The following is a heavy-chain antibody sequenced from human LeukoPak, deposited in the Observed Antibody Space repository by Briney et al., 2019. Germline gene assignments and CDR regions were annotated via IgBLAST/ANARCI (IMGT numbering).Heavy chain of an antibody. CDR2: INHRGST. D-gene: IGHD3-10*01. V-gene: IGHV4-34*01. Sequence: SETLSLTCAVHGGSLSGYYWSWIRQPPGKGLEWSGEINHRGSTNYNPSLKSRVTISVDTSKIQFSLKLSSVTAADTAVYCCARLPFYGSGSYCPYGMDVWGKGTTVTVSS. CDR3: ARLPFYGSGSYCPYGMDV. CDR1: GGSLSGYY. J-gene: IGHJ6*04.